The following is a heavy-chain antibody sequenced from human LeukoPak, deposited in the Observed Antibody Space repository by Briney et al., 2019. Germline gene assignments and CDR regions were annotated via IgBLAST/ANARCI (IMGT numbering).Heavy chain of an antibody. Sequence: PGGSLRLSCAASGFTFSSYGMNWVRQAPGKGLAWVSYISSSSSTIYYADSVKGRFTISRDNAKNSLYLQMNSLRAEDTAVYYCARVSRFLANYYYYMDVWGKGTTVTVSS. CDR1: GFTFSSYG. CDR2: ISSSSSTI. CDR3: ARVSRFLANYYYYMDV. D-gene: IGHD3-3*01. J-gene: IGHJ6*03. V-gene: IGHV3-48*01.